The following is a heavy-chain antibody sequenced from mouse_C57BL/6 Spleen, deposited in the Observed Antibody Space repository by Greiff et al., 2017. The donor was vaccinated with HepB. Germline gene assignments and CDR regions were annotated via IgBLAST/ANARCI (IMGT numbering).Heavy chain of an antibody. CDR2: INPSSGYT. CDR3: ARSLYDYDGY. Sequence: QVQLQQDGAELAKPGASGKLSCKASGYTFTSYWLHWVKPRPGQGLEWIGYINPSSGYTKYNQKFKDKATLTADKSSSTAYMQLSSLTYEDSAVYYCARSLYDYDGYWGQGTTLTVSS. D-gene: IGHD2-4*01. J-gene: IGHJ2*01. CDR1: GYTFTSYW. V-gene: IGHV1-7*01.